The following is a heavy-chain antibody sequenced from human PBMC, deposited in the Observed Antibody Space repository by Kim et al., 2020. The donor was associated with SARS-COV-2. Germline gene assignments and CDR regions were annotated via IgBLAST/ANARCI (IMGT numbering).Heavy chain of an antibody. Sequence: TSYAQKLQGRVTMTTDPSTSTAYMELRSLRSDDTAIYYCARSGPSITGFDYWGQGTLVTVSS. CDR2: T. D-gene: IGHD1-20*01. CDR3: ARSGPSITGFDY. J-gene: IGHJ4*02. V-gene: IGHV1-18*01.